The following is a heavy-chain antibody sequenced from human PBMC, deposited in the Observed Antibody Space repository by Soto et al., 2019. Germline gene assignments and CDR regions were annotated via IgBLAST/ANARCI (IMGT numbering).Heavy chain of an antibody. D-gene: IGHD3-22*01. CDR2: ISGSGGST. J-gene: IGHJ4*02. Sequence: GGSLRLSCAASGFTFSSYAMSWVRQAPGKGLEWVSAISGSGGSTYYADSVKGRFTISRDNSKNTLYLQMNSLRAEDTAVYYCAKAYDSSGYLYPPQFDYWGQGTLVTVSS. CDR3: AKAYDSSGYLYPPQFDY. V-gene: IGHV3-23*01. CDR1: GFTFSSYA.